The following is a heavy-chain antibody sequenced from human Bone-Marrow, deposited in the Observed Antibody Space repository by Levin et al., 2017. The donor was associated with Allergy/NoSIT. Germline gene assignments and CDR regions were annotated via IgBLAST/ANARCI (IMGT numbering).Heavy chain of an antibody. CDR3: ARGGLGFSNYYYAMDV. V-gene: IGHV3-74*01. D-gene: IGHD2/OR15-2a*01. CDR1: EFTLSSHW. Sequence: GESLKISCAASEFTLSSHWMHWVRQVPGKGLLWVARINPDGSSRAYADSVKGRFTISRDNAKNTLYLQMNSLRAEDTALYYCARGGLGFSNYYYAMDVWGQGTTVTVSS. J-gene: IGHJ6*02. CDR2: INPDGSSR.